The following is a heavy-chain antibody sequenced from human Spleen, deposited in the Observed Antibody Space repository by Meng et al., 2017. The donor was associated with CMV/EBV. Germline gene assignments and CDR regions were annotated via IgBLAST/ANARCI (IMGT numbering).Heavy chain of an antibody. V-gene: IGHV3-74*01. Sequence: GESLKISCAASGFTFSSYWMHWVRQAPGKGLMWVSRINSDGSSTSYADSVKGRFTISRDNAKNTLYLQMNSLRAEDTAVYYCVLNRAYWGQGTLVTVSS. CDR2: INSDGSST. CDR3: VLNRAY. J-gene: IGHJ4*02. CDR1: GFTFSSYW. D-gene: IGHD3-10*01.